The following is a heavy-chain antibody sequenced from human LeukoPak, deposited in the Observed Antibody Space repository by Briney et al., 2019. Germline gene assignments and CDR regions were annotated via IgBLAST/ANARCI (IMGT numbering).Heavy chain of an antibody. J-gene: IGHJ4*02. V-gene: IGHV3-7*01. CDR2: IKQDAVEE. Sequence: GRSLRLSCVASGFPFHNYWMTWVRQAPGKGLEWVANIKQDAVEEFYVDSVKGRFTISRDNAKNTLYLQMNSLRADDTAIYYCASGSAYYGSGSRLDYWGQGTLVTVSS. CDR3: ASGSAYYGSGSRLDY. CDR1: GFPFHNYW. D-gene: IGHD3-10*01.